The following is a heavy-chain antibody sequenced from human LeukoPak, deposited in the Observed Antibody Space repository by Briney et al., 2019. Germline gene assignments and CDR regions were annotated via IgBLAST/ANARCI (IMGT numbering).Heavy chain of an antibody. CDR2: INSDGSSI. J-gene: IGHJ3*02. D-gene: IGHD1-1*01. V-gene: IGHV3-74*01. CDR3: ARKMKTGDRVGTFDI. CDR1: GFTFSSNW. Sequence: GGSLRLSCAASGFTFSSNWMHWVRQAPGKGLVWVSRINSDGSSISYVDSVKGRFTISRDNAKNSLYLQMNSLTAEDTAVYYCARKMKTGDRVGTFDIWGQGTMVTVSS.